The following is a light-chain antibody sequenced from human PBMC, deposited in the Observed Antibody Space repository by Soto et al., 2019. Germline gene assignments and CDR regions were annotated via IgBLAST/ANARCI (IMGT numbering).Light chain of an antibody. CDR3: LQYSSHSWT. J-gene: IGKJ1*01. Sequence: DIQMTQSPSTLSASVGDRVTITCRASRSISDWLDWYQQKPGKAPELLIFDASSLKSGVPSRFSGSGSGTEFTLTISKLQPDDVATYYCLQYSSHSWTFGQGTNVEIK. CDR1: RSISDW. V-gene: IGKV1-5*01. CDR2: DAS.